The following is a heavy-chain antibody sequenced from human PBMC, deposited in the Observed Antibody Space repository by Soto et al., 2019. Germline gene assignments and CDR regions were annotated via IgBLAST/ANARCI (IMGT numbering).Heavy chain of an antibody. D-gene: IGHD1-26*01. V-gene: IGHV3-7*01. CDR2: INHDGSET. CDR3: ARARWELLNNALDV. CDR1: GYTFSDYW. J-gene: IGHJ3*01. Sequence: EVQLVESGGGLVQPGRSLRLSCAASGYTFSDYWMSWVRQAPGKGLEWVANINHDGSETDYVDSLKGRFSISRDNARNSLYLQINSLRADDTALYYCARARWELLNNALDVWGQGTVGTVSS.